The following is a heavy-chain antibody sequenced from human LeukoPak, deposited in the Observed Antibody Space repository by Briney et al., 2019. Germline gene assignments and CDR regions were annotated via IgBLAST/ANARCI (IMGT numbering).Heavy chain of an antibody. V-gene: IGHV4-38-2*01. D-gene: IGHD5-24*01. CDR2: VNHSGSA. Sequence: SETLSLTCAVSGYSISRGSYWGWIRQPPGKGLEWIGSVNHSGSAYYNPSLKSRVTISVDTSKNQFSLKLTSVTAADTAVYYCAVGLHSGQFAFDIWGQGTMVTVSS. CDR3: AVGLHSGQFAFDI. J-gene: IGHJ3*02. CDR1: GYSISRGSY.